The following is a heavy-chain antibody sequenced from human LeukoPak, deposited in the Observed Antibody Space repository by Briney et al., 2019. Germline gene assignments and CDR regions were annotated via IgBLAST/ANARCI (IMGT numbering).Heavy chain of an antibody. V-gene: IGHV1-8*01. CDR3: ARGYSSGWYESYYYYYYYMDV. CDR1: GYTFTSYD. CDR2: MNPNSGNT. D-gene: IGHD6-19*01. J-gene: IGHJ6*03. Sequence: GASVKVSCKASGYTFTSYDINWVRQATGQGLEWTGWMNPNSGNTGYAQKFQGRVTMTRNTSISTAYMELSSLRSEDTAVYYCARGYSSGWYESYYYYYYYMDVWGKGTTVTVSS.